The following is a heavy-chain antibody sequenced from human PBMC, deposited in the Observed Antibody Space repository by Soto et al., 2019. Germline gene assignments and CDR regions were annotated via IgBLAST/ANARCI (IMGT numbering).Heavy chain of an antibody. V-gene: IGHV4-39*01. CDR1: GGSISSSSYY. Sequence: SETLSLTCTVSGGSISSSSYYWGWIRQPPGKGLEWIGSIYYSGSTYYNPSLKSRVTISVDTSKNQFSLKLSSVTAADTAVYYCARGGYCSAGSCYSSKSSDYYYYYMDVWGKGTTVTVSS. J-gene: IGHJ6*03. CDR2: IYYSGST. D-gene: IGHD2-15*01. CDR3: ARGGYCSAGSCYSSKSSDYYYYYMDV.